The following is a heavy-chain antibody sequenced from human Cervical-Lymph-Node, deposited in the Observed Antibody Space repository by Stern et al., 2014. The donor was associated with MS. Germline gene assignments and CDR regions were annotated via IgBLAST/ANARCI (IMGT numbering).Heavy chain of an antibody. Sequence: EVQLEESGGGLVQPGGSLRLSCADSEFTFRTYWMHWVRQVPGKELMWVSRINEDGSTTNYADSVKGRFTISRDNGRNTLYLQMNSLRAEDTAVYYCARDLSGRDDSWGQGTVVTVSS. CDR1: EFTFRTYW. V-gene: IGHV3-74*01. D-gene: IGHD1-26*01. CDR3: ARDLSGRDDS. J-gene: IGHJ4*02. CDR2: INEDGSTT.